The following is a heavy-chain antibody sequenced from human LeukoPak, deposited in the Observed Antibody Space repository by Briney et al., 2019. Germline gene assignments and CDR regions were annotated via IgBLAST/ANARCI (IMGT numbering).Heavy chain of an antibody. Sequence: SETLSLTCTVSGGSISSGSYYWSWIRQPPGKGLEWIGYIYYSGSTNYNPSLKSRVTISVDTSKNQFSLKLSSVTAADTAVYYCAFWSGYHDAFDIWGQGTMVTVSS. CDR3: AFWSGYHDAFDI. CDR1: GGSISSGSYY. J-gene: IGHJ3*02. D-gene: IGHD3-3*01. CDR2: IYYSGST. V-gene: IGHV4-61*01.